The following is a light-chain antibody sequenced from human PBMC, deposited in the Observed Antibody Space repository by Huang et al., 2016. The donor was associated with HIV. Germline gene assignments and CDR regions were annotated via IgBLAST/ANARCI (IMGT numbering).Light chain of an antibody. J-gene: IGKJ4*01. V-gene: IGKV1-33*01. CDR3: QQYINLLLT. CDR2: DAS. CDR1: QDISKY. Sequence: DIQMTQSPSSLSASVGDRVTITCQASQDISKYLNWYQQKPGKAPKLRIYDASNLETGVPSRFSGSGSGTEFTFTINSLQPEDIATYYCQQYINLLLTFGGGTKVEIK.